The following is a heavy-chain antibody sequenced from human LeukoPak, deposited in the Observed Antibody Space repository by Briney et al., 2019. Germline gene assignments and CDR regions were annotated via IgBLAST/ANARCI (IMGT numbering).Heavy chain of an antibody. V-gene: IGHV3-23*01. CDR3: ARDVVIGASYDSGDYIPYQF. CDR1: GFTLSS. Sequence: GGSLRLSCAASGFTLSSMSWVRQAPGKGLEWVSAIGAGGGTTFYADSVKGRFTISRDNIKNTLYLQMNYLRPEDTAVYYCARDVVIGASYDSGDYIPYQFWGQGTLVTVSS. CDR2: IGAGGGTT. D-gene: IGHD4-17*01. J-gene: IGHJ1*01.